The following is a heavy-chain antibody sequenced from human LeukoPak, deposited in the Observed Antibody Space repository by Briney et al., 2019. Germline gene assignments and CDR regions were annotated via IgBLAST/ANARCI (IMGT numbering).Heavy chain of an antibody. D-gene: IGHD1-26*01. CDR2: IYRGGET. V-gene: IGHV3-53*01. Sequence: GGSLRLSCKVSGFTVSRNYMSWFRQAPGKGLEWVSVIYRGGETYYADSVKGRFTISRDNSKNTLYLQMNSLRAEDTAVYYCARLVGATPYYYYYYMDVWGKGTTVTISS. CDR1: GFTVSRNY. J-gene: IGHJ6*03. CDR3: ARLVGATPYYYYYYMDV.